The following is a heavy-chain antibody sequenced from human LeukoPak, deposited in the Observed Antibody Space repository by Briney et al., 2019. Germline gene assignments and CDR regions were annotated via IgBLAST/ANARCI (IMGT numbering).Heavy chain of an antibody. J-gene: IGHJ4*02. CDR3: AKSGGDSSGWYDY. Sequence: GGPLRLSCAASGFTFSSYAMRWVRQAPGKGLEWVSAISGSGGSTYYADSVKGRFTISRDNSKNTLYLQMNSLRAEDTAVYYCAKSGGDSSGWYDYWGQGTLVTVSS. CDR2: ISGSGGST. V-gene: IGHV3-23*01. CDR1: GFTFSSYA. D-gene: IGHD6-19*01.